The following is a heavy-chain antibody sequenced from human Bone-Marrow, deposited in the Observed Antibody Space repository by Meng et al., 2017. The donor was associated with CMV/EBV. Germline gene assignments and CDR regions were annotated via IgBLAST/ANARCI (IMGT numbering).Heavy chain of an antibody. V-gene: IGHV3-53*03. CDR3: ARGDQLLGRGGF. CDR2: VSTGGST. Sequence: GGSLRLSCTVSGGSISSYYWSWIRQPPGKGLEWISAVSTGGSTNYADSVKGRFTVSRDNSNNTLYLQMNDLRAEDTALYYCARGDQLLGRGGFWGQGTLVTVSS. J-gene: IGHJ4*02. CDR1: GGSISSYY. D-gene: IGHD2-2*01.